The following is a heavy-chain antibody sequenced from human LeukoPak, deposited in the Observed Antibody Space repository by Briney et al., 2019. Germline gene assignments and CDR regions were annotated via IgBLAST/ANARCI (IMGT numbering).Heavy chain of an antibody. D-gene: IGHD3-16*02. CDR1: GGTFSSYA. J-gene: IGHJ6*02. Sequence: ASVKVSCKASGGTFSSYAISWVRQAPGQGLEWMGGIIPIFGTANYAQKFQGRVTITADESTSTAYMELSSLRSEDTAVYYCARGSYPGAYYYYGMDVWGQGTTVTVSS. CDR3: ARGSYPGAYYYYGMDV. CDR2: IIPIFGTA. V-gene: IGHV1-69*13.